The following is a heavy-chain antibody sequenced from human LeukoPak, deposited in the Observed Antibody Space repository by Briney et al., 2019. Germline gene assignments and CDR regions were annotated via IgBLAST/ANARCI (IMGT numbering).Heavy chain of an antibody. CDR1: GFTFSSYW. D-gene: IGHD2-21*02. Sequence: GGSLRLSCTASGFTFSSYWTSWVRQAPGKGLEWVANIKQDGSEKDYVDSVKGRFTISRDNPKNSLYLQMNSVRAEDTAVYYCARYCGGDCYGMDVWGQGTTVTVSS. CDR2: IKQDGSEK. CDR3: ARYCGGDCYGMDV. V-gene: IGHV3-7*01. J-gene: IGHJ6*02.